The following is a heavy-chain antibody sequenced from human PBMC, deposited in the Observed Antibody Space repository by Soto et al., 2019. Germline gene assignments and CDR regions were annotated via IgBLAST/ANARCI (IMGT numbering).Heavy chain of an antibody. Sequence: PSETLSLSGTVSGDSISSYFCSWIRQPAGKGLEWIGRVHTSGSTTYNPSLKSRVTMSVDTSKSQFSLKLTSVTAADTAVYYCAREKAVASKGWLDPWGQRTLVTVCS. CDR3: AREKAVASKGWLDP. D-gene: IGHD6-19*01. CDR1: GDSISSYF. J-gene: IGHJ5*02. CDR2: VHTSGST. V-gene: IGHV4-4*07.